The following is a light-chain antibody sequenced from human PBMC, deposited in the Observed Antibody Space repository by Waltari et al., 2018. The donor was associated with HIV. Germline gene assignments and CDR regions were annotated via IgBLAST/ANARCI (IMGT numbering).Light chain of an antibody. J-gene: IGKJ4*01. V-gene: IGKV1-33*01. CDR1: QDISNY. CDR3: QQYDNLPLT. Sequence: DIQMTQSPSSLSASVGDRVTITCQASQDISNYLYWYQQKPGKAHKLLIYDASNLETGVPSRFSGSGSGTDFTFTISSLQPEDIATYYCQQYDNLPLTFGGGTKVEIK. CDR2: DAS.